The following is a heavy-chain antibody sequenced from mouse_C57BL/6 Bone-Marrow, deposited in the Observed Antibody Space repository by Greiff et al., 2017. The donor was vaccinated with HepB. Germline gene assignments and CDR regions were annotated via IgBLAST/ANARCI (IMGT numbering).Heavy chain of an antibody. Sequence: VQLQQPGAELVRPGSSVKLSCKASGYTFTSYWMHWVKQRPIQGLEWIGNIDPSDSETHYNQKFKDKATLTVDKSSSTAYMQLSSLTSEDSAVYYCARAHYGKDYYAMDYWGQGTSVTVSS. D-gene: IGHD1-1*01. J-gene: IGHJ4*01. CDR1: GYTFTSYW. CDR2: IDPSDSET. V-gene: IGHV1-52*01. CDR3: ARAHYGKDYYAMDY.